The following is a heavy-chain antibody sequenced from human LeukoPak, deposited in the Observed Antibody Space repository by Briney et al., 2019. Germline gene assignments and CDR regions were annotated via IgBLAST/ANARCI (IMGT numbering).Heavy chain of an antibody. D-gene: IGHD6-19*01. CDR2: ISAYNGNT. J-gene: IGHJ4*02. V-gene: IGHV1-18*01. CDR3: AREAVEQYYFDY. Sequence: ASVTVSCKASGYTFTSYGISWVRQAPGQGLEWMGWISAYNGNTNYAQKLQGRITMTTDTSTSTAYMELRSLRSDDTAVYYCAREAVEQYYFDYWGQGTLVTVSS. CDR1: GYTFTSYG.